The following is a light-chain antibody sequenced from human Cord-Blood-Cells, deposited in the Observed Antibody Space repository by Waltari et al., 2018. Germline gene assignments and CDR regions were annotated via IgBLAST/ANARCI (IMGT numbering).Light chain of an antibody. Sequence: DIQMTHPPSTPSASVGGRGTPTCRARQSISSWLAWYQQKPGKAPKLLSYKASSLESGVPSRFSGSGSGTEFTLTISSLQPDDFATYYCQQYNSYPLTFGGGTKVEIK. J-gene: IGKJ4*01. CDR3: QQYNSYPLT. V-gene: IGKV1-5*03. CDR2: KAS. CDR1: QSISSW.